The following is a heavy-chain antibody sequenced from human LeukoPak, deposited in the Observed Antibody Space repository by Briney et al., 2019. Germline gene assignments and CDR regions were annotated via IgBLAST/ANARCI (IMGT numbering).Heavy chain of an antibody. D-gene: IGHD6-13*01. J-gene: IGHJ4*02. V-gene: IGHV1-18*04. Sequence: GPSVKVSCKASGYTFTSYGISWVRQAPGQGLEWMGWISAYNGNTNYAQKLQGRVTMTTDTSTSTAYMELRSLRSDDTAVYYCARDLIAAAGPGRFDYWGQGTLVTVSS. CDR3: ARDLIAAAGPGRFDY. CDR1: GYTFTSYG. CDR2: ISAYNGNT.